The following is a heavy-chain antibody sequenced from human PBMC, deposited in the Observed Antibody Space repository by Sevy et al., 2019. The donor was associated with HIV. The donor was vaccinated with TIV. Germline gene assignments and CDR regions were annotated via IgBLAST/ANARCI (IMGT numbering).Heavy chain of an antibody. Sequence: GGSLRLSCAASGFTFSNAWMSWVRQAPGKGLEWVGRIKSKTDGGTTDYAAPVKGRFTISRDDSKNTLYLQMNSLKTEDTAVYYCTTYRSHTWTYSRNAFDIWGQGTMVTVSS. V-gene: IGHV3-15*01. D-gene: IGHD1-1*01. CDR2: IKSKTDGGTT. CDR3: TTYRSHTWTYSRNAFDI. J-gene: IGHJ3*02. CDR1: GFTFSNAW.